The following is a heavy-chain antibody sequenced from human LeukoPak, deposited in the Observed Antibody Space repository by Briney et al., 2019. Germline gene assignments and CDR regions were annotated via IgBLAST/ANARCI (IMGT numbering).Heavy chain of an antibody. J-gene: IGHJ4*02. CDR3: ARGRVVRGVIIRFRTPTFDY. V-gene: IGHV4-61*02. D-gene: IGHD3-10*01. CDR2: IYTSGST. Sequence: SQTLSLTCTVSGGSISSGSYYWSWIRQPAGKGLERIGRIYTSGSTNYNPSLKSRVTISVDTSKNQFSLKLSSVTAADTAVYYCARGRVVRGVIIRFRTPTFDYWGQGTLVTVSS. CDR1: GGSISSGSYY.